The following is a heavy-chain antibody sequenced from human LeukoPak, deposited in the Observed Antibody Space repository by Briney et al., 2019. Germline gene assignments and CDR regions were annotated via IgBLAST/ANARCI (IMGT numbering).Heavy chain of an antibody. CDR2: IYYSGLT. J-gene: IGHJ3*02. Sequence: SETLSLTCTVSLHSISSGSYYWTWIRQHPGKGLEWIGYIYYSGLTFYTPSLKGRVTISLDTSQTQFSLRLTSVTAADPAVYYCARLPMFNKARGAFDIWGQGTAVTVSS. V-gene: IGHV4-31*03. CDR3: ARLPMFNKARGAFDI. CDR1: LHSISSGSYY. D-gene: IGHD2/OR15-2a*01.